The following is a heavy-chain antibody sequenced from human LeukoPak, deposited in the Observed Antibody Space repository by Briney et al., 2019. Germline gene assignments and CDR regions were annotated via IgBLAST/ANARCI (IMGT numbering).Heavy chain of an antibody. J-gene: IGHJ4*02. CDR1: GYSFTSSW. CDR3: AIYSDTYYFDH. CDR2: IYPGDSDT. D-gene: IGHD1-26*01. Sequence: WEYLKISCKGSGYSFTSSWIGWVRQMPGKGLGWMGIIYPGDSDTRYSPSFQGQVTIAADKSISTAYLQWSSLKASDTAMYYCAIYSDTYYFDHWGQGTLVTVSS. V-gene: IGHV5-51*01.